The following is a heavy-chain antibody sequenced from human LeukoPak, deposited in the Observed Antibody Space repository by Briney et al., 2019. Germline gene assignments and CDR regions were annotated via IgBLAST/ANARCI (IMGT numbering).Heavy chain of an antibody. D-gene: IGHD2-15*01. Sequence: GGSLRASCAASGFTFISYAMSWVRQARGKGLEWVSAISGSGGSTYYADSVKGRFTISRDNSKNTLYLQMNSLRAEDTAVYYCATEMLQKFDYWGQGTLVTVSS. CDR3: ATEMLQKFDY. CDR1: GFTFISYA. J-gene: IGHJ4*02. CDR2: ISGSGGST. V-gene: IGHV3-23*01.